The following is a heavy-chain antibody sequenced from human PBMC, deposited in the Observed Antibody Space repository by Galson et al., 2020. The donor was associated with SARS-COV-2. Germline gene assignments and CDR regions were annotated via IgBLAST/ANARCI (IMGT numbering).Heavy chain of an antibody. V-gene: IGHV3-23*01. D-gene: IGHD3-22*01. Sequence: GESLKISCAASGFVISHYDMTWVRQAPGQGLEFVSGIEYNGAVTYYADSVKGRFTISRDNSKNTLYLHMNSLGAEYTAVYSGAKHYERTHDYWGQGTLVTVSS. CDR1: GFVISHYD. CDR3: AKHYERTHDY. J-gene: IGHJ4*02. CDR2: IEYNGAVT.